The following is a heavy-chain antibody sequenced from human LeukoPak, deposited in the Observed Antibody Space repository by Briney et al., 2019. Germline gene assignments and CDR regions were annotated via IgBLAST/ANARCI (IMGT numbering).Heavy chain of an antibody. J-gene: IGHJ4*02. V-gene: IGHV4-39*01. Sequence: PSETLSLTCTVSGGSISSSGYNWDWIRQPPGKGLEWVASIYYYGDTYYNPSLQSRVTISVDTSKNQFSLKLSSVTAADSAVYYCAFTPMAGRSPYFDYWGQGALVTVSS. D-gene: IGHD6-19*01. CDR1: GGSISSSGYN. CDR3: AFTPMAGRSPYFDY. CDR2: IYYYGDT.